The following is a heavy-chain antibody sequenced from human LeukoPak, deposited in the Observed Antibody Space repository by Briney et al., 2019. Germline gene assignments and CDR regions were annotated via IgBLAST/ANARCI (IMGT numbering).Heavy chain of an antibody. CDR1: GFTFSDYY. V-gene: IGHV3-11*04. Sequence: PGGSLRLSCAASGFTFSDYYMSWIRQAPGKGLEWVSYISSSGSIIDYADSVRGRFTISRDNAKNSLYLQMNCLRAEDTAVYYCTSPPLGYCSTTSCLQYFEQWGQGTLVTVSS. D-gene: IGHD2-2*01. CDR3: TSPPLGYCSTTSCLQYFEQ. CDR2: ISSSGSII. J-gene: IGHJ1*01.